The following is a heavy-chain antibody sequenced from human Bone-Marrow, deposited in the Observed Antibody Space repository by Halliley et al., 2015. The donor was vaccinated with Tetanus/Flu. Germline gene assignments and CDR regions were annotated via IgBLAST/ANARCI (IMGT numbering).Heavy chain of an antibody. D-gene: IGHD2-21*02. Sequence: QVQLVQSGTEVKKPGASVRVPCTASGYTFSSYSISWVRQAPGQGLEWMGWISAKNGDTKYEQKFQDRIFLTTETSTSTAYMEVTSLRSDDTAVYYCARERTVVLTNRRGLTGPDYHYYGMDVWGQGTTVTVSS. CDR3: ARERTVVLTNRRGLTGPDYHYYGMDV. CDR1: GYTFSSYS. J-gene: IGHJ6*02. CDR2: ISAKNGDT. V-gene: IGHV1-18*01.